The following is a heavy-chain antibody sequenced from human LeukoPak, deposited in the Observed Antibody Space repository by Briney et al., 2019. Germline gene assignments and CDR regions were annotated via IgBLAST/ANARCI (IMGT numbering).Heavy chain of an antibody. CDR2: INPNSGGT. CDR1: GYTFTGYY. CDR3: ARGPGSYYYMDV. V-gene: IGHV1-2*02. Sequence: ASVKVSCKASGYTFTGYYMHWVRQAPGQGLEWMGWINPNSGGTNYAQKFQGRVTMTRDTSTSTVYMELSSLRSEDTAVYYCARGPGSYYYMDVWGKGTTVTISS. J-gene: IGHJ6*03. D-gene: IGHD3-10*01.